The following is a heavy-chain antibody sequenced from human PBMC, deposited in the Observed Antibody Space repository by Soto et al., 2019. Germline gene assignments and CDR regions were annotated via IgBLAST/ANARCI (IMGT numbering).Heavy chain of an antibody. CDR2: IYYTGST. CDR1: GGSFSSDY. J-gene: IGHJ4*02. V-gene: IGHV4-59*08. Sequence: SETLSLTCTVSGGSFSSDYWGWIRQPPGKGLEWIGYIYYTGSTNYNPSLKSRVTISVDTSKNQFSLKLNSVTAADTAVYYCVRHAYSSVWYRYRIDYWGQGTVVTVSS. D-gene: IGHD6-19*01. CDR3: VRHAYSSVWYRYRIDY.